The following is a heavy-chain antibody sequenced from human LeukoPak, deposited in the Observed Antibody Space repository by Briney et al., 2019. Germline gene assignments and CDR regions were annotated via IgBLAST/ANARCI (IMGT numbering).Heavy chain of an antibody. CDR1: GGTFSSYA. CDR3: ARVSLYDSSGYYLDY. J-gene: IGHJ4*02. Sequence: ASVKVSCKASGGTFSSYAISWVRQAPGQGLEWMGRIIPILGIANYAQKFQGRVTITADKSTSTAYMELSSLRSEDTGVYYCARVSLYDSSGYYLDYWGQGTLVTVSS. CDR2: IIPILGIA. D-gene: IGHD3-22*01. V-gene: IGHV1-69*04.